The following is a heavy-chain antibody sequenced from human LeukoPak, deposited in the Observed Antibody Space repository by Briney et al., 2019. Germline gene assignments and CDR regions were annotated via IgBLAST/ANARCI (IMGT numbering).Heavy chain of an antibody. CDR3: AREDYCSGGSCYSGYFQH. CDR1: GGSISSYY. V-gene: IGHV4-59*01. D-gene: IGHD2-15*01. CDR2: IYYSGTT. Sequence: SETLSLTCTVSGGSISSYYWSWIRQPPVKGLEWIGYIYYSGTTNYNPSLKSRVTISVDTSKNQFSLKLSSVTAADTAVYYCAREDYCSGGSCYSGYFQHWGQGTLVTVFS. J-gene: IGHJ1*01.